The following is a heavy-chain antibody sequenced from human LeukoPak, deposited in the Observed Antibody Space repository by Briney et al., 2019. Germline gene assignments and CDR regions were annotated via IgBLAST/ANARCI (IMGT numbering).Heavy chain of an antibody. CDR1: GVAISRGGYA. Sequence: PLETLSLTCAVSGVAISRGGYAWNWIRQPPGKGLEWIAYIYHSGTTYYNPSLKSRVTISVDTSKNQFSLKLSSVTAADTAVYYCVRGRYSSGWFKDKNWFDPWGQGIPVTVSS. CDR3: VRGRYSSGWFKDKNWFDP. J-gene: IGHJ5*02. V-gene: IGHV4-30-4*07. D-gene: IGHD6-19*01. CDR2: IYHSGTT.